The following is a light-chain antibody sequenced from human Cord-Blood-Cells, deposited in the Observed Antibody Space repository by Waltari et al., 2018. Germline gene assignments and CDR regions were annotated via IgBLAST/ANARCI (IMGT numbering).Light chain of an antibody. J-gene: IGLJ3*02. CDR3: CSYAGSSTLV. CDR2: EGS. Sequence: QSALTQPASVSGSPGQSITISCPGTSRDVGSYNLVSWYQQHPGKAPKLMIYEGSKRPPGVSNRFSGSKSGNTASLTISGLQAEDEADYYCCSYAGSSTLVFGGGTKLTVL. CDR1: SRDVGSYNL. V-gene: IGLV2-23*01.